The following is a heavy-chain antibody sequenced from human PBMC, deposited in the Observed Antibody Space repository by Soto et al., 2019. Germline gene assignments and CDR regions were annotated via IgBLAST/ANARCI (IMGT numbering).Heavy chain of an antibody. J-gene: IGHJ4*02. CDR3: ATGTSHRKYYFDY. D-gene: IGHD4-17*01. Sequence: EVQLLESGGGLVQPGGSLRLSCAASGFTFSRYAMSWVRHAPGKGLEWVSAISGSGGSTYYADSVKGRFTISRDNSKNTLYLQMNSLRAEDTPVYYCATGTSHRKYYFDYWGQGTLVTVSS. CDR2: ISGSGGST. V-gene: IGHV3-23*01. CDR1: GFTFSRYA.